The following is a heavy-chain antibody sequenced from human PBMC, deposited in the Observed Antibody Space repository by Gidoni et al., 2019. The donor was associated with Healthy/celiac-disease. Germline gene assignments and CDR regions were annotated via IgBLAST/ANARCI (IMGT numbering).Heavy chain of an antibody. Sequence: QLQLQESGPGLVKPSETLSLTCTCSAGSISSSSYYWGWLRQPPGKGLEWIGSIYYSGSTYYNPSLKSRVTTSVDTSKNQFSLKLSSVTAADTAVYYCARHFVDWTLDPWGQGTLDTVSS. CDR3: ARHFVDWTLDP. J-gene: IGHJ5*02. V-gene: IGHV4-39*01. D-gene: IGHD2-21*01. CDR2: IYYSGST. CDR1: AGSISSSSYY.